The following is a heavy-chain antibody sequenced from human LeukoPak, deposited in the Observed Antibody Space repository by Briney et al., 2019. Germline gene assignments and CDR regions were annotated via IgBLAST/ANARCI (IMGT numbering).Heavy chain of an antibody. D-gene: IGHD5-18*01. CDR2: IYYSGST. CDR1: GASFSSYY. V-gene: IGHV4-59*01. Sequence: SETLSLTCSVSGASFSSYYWSWIRQPPGKGLEWIGYIYYSGSTNYNPSLKSRVTISVDTSKNQFSLKLSSVTAADTAVYYCARTQLWSLHFDYWGQGTLVTVSS. J-gene: IGHJ4*02. CDR3: ARTQLWSLHFDY.